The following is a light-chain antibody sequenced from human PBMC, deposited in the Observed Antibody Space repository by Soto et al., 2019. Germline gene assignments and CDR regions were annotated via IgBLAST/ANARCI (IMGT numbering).Light chain of an antibody. V-gene: IGKV1-27*01. CDR1: QCISNY. CDR2: AAS. J-gene: IGKJ1*01. Sequence: DIQMTQSPSSLSASVGDRFTITCLASQCISNYLAWYQQKPGKVPKLLIYAASTLQSGVPSRFSGSGSGTDFTLTISSLQPEDVATYYCQKYNSAPRTFGHGTKVDVK. CDR3: QKYNSAPRT.